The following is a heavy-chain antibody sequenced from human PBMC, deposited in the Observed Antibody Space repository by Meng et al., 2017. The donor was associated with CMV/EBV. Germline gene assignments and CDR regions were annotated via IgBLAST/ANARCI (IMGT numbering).Heavy chain of an antibody. D-gene: IGHD3-10*01. CDR2: IYYSGST. CDR1: GGYISSGGYY. J-gene: IGHJ5*02. Sequence: SGGYISSGGYYWSWIRQHPGKGLEWIGYIYYSGSTYYNPSLKSRVTISVDTSKNQFSLKLSSVTAADTAVYYCARDTMVRGGVWFDPWGQGTLVTVSS. CDR3: ARDTMVRGGVWFDP. V-gene: IGHV4-31*02.